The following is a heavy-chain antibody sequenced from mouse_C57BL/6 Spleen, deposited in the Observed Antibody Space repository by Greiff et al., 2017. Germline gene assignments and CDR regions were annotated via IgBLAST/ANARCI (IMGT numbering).Heavy chain of an antibody. CDR1: GFTFSSYG. J-gene: IGHJ2*01. Sequence: EVHLVESGGDLVKPGGSLKLSCAASGFTFSSYGMSWVRQTPDKRLEWVATISSGGSYTYYPDSVKGRFTISRDNAKNTLYLQMSSLKSEDTAMYYCARQLAFDYWGQGTTLTVSS. CDR2: ISSGGSYT. CDR3: ARQLAFDY. V-gene: IGHV5-6*01.